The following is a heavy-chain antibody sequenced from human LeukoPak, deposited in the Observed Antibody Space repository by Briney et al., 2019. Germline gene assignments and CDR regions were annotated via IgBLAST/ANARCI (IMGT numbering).Heavy chain of an antibody. CDR2: IIPIFGTA. CDR1: GGTFSSYA. D-gene: IGHD2-15*01. CDR3: ARVVARYCSGGSCYWFDP. J-gene: IGHJ5*02. Sequence: ASVKVSCKASGGTFSSYAISWVRQAPGQGLEWMGGIIPIFGTANYAQKFQGRVTITTDESTSTAYMELSSLRSEDTAVYYCARVVARYCSGGSCYWFDPWGQGTLVTVSS. V-gene: IGHV1-69*05.